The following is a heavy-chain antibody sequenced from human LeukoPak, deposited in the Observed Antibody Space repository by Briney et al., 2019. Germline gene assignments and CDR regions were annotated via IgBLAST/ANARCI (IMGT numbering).Heavy chain of an antibody. CDR3: ARGYSNYYYGMDV. J-gene: IGHJ6*02. CDR1: GGTFSSYA. V-gene: IGHV1-69*01. D-gene: IGHD4-11*01. Sequence: ASVKVSCKASGGTFSSYAISWVRQAPGQGLEWMGGIIPIFGTANYAQKFQGRVTITADESTSTAYMELSSLRSGDTAVYYCARGYSNYYYGMDVWGQGTTVTVSS. CDR2: IIPIFGTA.